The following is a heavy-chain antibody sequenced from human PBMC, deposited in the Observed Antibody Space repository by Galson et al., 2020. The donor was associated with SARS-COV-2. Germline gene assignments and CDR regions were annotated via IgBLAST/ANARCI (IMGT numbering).Heavy chain of an antibody. Sequence: SETLSLTCTVSGDSISSSSYYWGWIRQPPGKGLEWIGTFYYSGTTYYTPSLKSRVTISVDTSKNQFSLKLSSVSAADTAVYYCARQGPDGVVMTVGTTPFDYWGQGTLVTVSS. V-gene: IGHV4-39*01. J-gene: IGHJ4*02. CDR1: GDSISSSSYY. D-gene: IGHD3-3*01. CDR2: FYYSGTT. CDR3: ARQGPDGVVMTVGTTPFDY.